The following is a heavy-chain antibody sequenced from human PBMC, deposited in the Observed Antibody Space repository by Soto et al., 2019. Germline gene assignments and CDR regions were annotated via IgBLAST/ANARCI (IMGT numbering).Heavy chain of an antibody. D-gene: IGHD5-18*01. CDR3: SYATGLYSYGPSYFDY. V-gene: IGHV3-9*01. Sequence: GGSLRLSCAASGYTFDDCAIHWFRQDPGEGLEWVSGSSWNSGSTGYADSVKGRSTISRDNAKNSLYLKMNSLRAADTALYYCSYATGLYSYGPSYFDYWGQGTLVTVSS. CDR2: SSWNSGST. J-gene: IGHJ4*02. CDR1: GYTFDDCA.